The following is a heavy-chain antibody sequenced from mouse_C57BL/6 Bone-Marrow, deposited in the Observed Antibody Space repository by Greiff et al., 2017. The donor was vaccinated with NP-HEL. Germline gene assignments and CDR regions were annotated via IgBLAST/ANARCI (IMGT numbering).Heavy chain of an antibody. V-gene: IGHV14-4*01. CDR1: GFNIKDDY. CDR3: TTLDPMDY. Sequence: EVQGVESGAELVRPGASVKLSCTASGFNIKDDYMHWVKQRPEQGLEWIGWIDPENGDTEYASKFQGKATITADTSSNTAYLQLSSLTSEDTAVYYCTTLDPMDYWGQGTSVTVSS. J-gene: IGHJ4*01. CDR2: IDPENGDT.